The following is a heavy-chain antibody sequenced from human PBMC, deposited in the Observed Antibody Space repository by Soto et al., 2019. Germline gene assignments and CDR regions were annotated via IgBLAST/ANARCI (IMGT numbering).Heavy chain of an antibody. J-gene: IGHJ4*02. Sequence: QVQLVQSGAEVKKPGSSVKVSCKASGGTFSSYAISWVRQAPGQGLEWMGGIIPIFGTANYAQKFQGRVTITADDSTSTAYMEVGRLRSEDTAVDYCAGGGGYCSSTSGDEGQYYFDYWGQGTLVTVSA. CDR2: IIPIFGTA. D-gene: IGHD2-2*01. V-gene: IGHV1-69*01. CDR3: AGGGGYCSSTSGDEGQYYFDY. CDR1: GGTFSSYA.